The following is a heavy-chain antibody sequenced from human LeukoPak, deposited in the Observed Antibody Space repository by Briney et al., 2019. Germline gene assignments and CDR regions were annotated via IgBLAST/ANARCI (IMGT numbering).Heavy chain of an antibody. V-gene: IGHV4-59*01. D-gene: IGHD1-26*01. CDR2: IYYSGGT. CDR3: AREEWETYYFDY. J-gene: IGHJ4*02. Sequence: SETLSLTCTVSGGSISSYYWSWIRQPPGKGLEWIGYIYYSGGTNYNPSLKSRVTISVDTSKNQFSLKLSSVTAADTAVYYCAREEWETYYFDYWGQGTLVTVSS. CDR1: GGSISSYY.